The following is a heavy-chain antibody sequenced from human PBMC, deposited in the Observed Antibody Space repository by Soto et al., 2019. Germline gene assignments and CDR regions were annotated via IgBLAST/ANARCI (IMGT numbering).Heavy chain of an antibody. CDR1: GFTFSSYA. V-gene: IGHV3-23*01. CDR3: AKYGLDDNFDY. D-gene: IGHD3-9*01. CDR2: ISGSGGST. Sequence: GGSLRVSCAASGFTFSSYAMSWARQAPGKGLEWVSAISGSGGSTYYAGSVKGLFTISRDNSKTTLDLQMNSLRAEDTAVYYCAKYGLDDNFDYWGQGTLVTVSS. J-gene: IGHJ4*02.